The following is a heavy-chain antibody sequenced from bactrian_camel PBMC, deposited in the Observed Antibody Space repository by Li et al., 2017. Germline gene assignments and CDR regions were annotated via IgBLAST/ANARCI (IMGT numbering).Heavy chain of an antibody. D-gene: IGHD2*01. Sequence: HVQLVESGGGSVQAGGSVRLSCVASGFTESGNYVAWIRQAPGKGREGVASIYTGSGIDSSGSKTYYADSVKGRFTISMDNAKNTITLQMNNLKSDDTALYYCATSGSAYCSVGYCLAWYNYWGQGTQV. CDR1: GFTESGNY. CDR2: IYTGSGIDSSGSKT. J-gene: IGHJ4*01. CDR3: ATSGSAYCSVGYCLAWYNY. V-gene: IGHV3-2*01.